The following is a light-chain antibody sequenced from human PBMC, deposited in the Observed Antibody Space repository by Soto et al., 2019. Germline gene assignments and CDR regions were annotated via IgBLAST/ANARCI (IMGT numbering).Light chain of an antibody. CDR1: HSISTNY. J-gene: IGKJ5*01. CDR3: QQYYSSSKT. Sequence: EIVLTQSPGTLSLSPGERATLSCRSSHSISTNYLAWYQQKPGQAPRLLIYGASSRATGIPDRFSGSGSGTDFTLTISSLEPEDFAVYSCQQYYSSSKTFGQGTRLEI. CDR2: GAS. V-gene: IGKV3-20*01.